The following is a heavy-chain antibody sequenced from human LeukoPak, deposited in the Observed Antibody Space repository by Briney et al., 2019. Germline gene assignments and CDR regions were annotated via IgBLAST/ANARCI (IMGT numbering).Heavy chain of an antibody. J-gene: IGHJ4*02. CDR3: ARATSYCGGDCYQLDY. V-gene: IGHV1-18*01. D-gene: IGHD2-21*01. CDR1: GYTFTSYG. Sequence: ASVKVSCKASGYTFTSYGISWVRQAPGQGLEWMGWISAYNGNTNYAQKLQGRVTMTTDTSTSTAYMELRSLRSEDTAVYYCARATSYCGGDCYQLDYWGQGTLVTVSS. CDR2: ISAYNGNT.